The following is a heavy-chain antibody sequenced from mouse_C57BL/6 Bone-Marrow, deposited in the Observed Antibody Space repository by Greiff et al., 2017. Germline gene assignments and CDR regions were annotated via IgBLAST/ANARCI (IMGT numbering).Heavy chain of an antibody. V-gene: IGHV2-9-1*01. CDR1: GFSLTSYA. Sequence: QVQLKESGPGLVAPSQTLSITCTVSGFSLTSYAISWVRQPPGKGLEWLGVLWTGGGTNYNSALKSRLSISKDNSKSQVFLKMNSLQTDDTARYYCGRNGEVTSTAYFDVWGTGTTVTVSS. J-gene: IGHJ1*03. CDR3: GRNGEVTSTAYFDV. D-gene: IGHD2-5*01. CDR2: LWTGGGT.